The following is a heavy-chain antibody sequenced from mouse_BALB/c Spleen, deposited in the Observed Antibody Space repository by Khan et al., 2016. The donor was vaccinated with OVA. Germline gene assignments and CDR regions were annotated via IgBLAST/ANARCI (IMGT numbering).Heavy chain of an antibody. CDR1: GYTLTSYW. CDR2: INPSNGRT. V-gene: IGHV1S81*02. D-gene: IGHD1-1*01. Sequence: QGQLQQAGAELVNPGASVNLSCKASGYTLTSYWMHWVKQRPGQGLEWIGEINPSNGRTNYNEKFKSRATLTVDKSSSTAYMQLSSPTSEDSAGYCCARLIINFDYWGQGTTLTVSS. CDR3: ARLIINFDY. J-gene: IGHJ2*01.